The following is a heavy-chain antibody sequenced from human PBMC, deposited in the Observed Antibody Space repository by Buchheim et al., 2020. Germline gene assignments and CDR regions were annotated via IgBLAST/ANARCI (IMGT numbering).Heavy chain of an antibody. D-gene: IGHD3-22*01. J-gene: IGHJ4*02. V-gene: IGHV4-30-4*07. Sequence: QVQLQESGPGLVKPSQTLSLTCAVSGGSISSGGYSWSWIRQPPGKGLEWIGYIYYSGSTYYNPSLKSRVPISVDTSQNPFFLKLSSVTAADTAVYYCARGLYYDSSGYYFDYWGQGTL. CDR1: GGSISSGGYS. CDR2: IYYSGST. CDR3: ARGLYYDSSGYYFDY.